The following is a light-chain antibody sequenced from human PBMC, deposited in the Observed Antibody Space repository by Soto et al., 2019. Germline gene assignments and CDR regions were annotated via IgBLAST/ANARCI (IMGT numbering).Light chain of an antibody. CDR2: DAS. CDR1: QSISSW. V-gene: IGKV1-5*01. J-gene: IGKJ1*01. CDR3: QQYNSYWT. Sequence: DIHMTQSPSTLSASVGDRVTITCRASQSISSWLAWYQQKPGQAPRLLIYDASNRATGIPARFTASGSGTEFTLTISSLQPDDFATYYCQQYNSYWTFGQGTKVDIK.